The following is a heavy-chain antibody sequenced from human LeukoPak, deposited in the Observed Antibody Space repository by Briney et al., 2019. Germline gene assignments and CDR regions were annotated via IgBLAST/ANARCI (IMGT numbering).Heavy chain of an antibody. V-gene: IGHV4-34*01. CDR3: ARNQYSSSWYVD. D-gene: IGHD6-13*01. J-gene: IGHJ4*02. Sequence: SETLSLTCTVYGGSFSGYYWSWIRQPPGKGLEWIGEINHSGSTNYNPSLKSRVTISVDTSKNQFSLKLSSVTAADTAVYYCARNQYSSSWYVDWGQGTLVTVSS. CDR1: GGSFSGYY. CDR2: INHSGST.